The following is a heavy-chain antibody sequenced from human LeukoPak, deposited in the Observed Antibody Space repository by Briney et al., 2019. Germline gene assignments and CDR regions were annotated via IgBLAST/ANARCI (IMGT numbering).Heavy chain of an antibody. J-gene: IGHJ4*02. Sequence: GGSLRLSCAASGFTFSSYWMSWVRQAPGKGLEWVANIKQDGSETYYVDSVKGRFTISRDNAKTSLYLQLNSLRAEDTALYYCARDLGSYYNYWGQGTLVTVSS. CDR1: GFTFSSYW. V-gene: IGHV3-7*03. CDR2: IKQDGSET. CDR3: ARDLGSYYNY. D-gene: IGHD3-10*01.